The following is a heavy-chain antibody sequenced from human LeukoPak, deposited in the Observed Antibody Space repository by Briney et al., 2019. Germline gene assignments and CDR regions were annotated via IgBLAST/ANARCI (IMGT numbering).Heavy chain of an antibody. J-gene: IGHJ4*02. V-gene: IGHV3-66*01. CDR2: IYSGGST. D-gene: IGHD3-10*01. Sequence: GGSLRLSCAASGFTASSNYMSWVRQAPGRGLEWVSVIYSGGSTYYADSVKGRFTISRDNSKNTLFLQMNSLRAGDTAVYYCARGTVTMVDYWGQGTLVTVSS. CDR1: GFTASSNY. CDR3: ARGTVTMVDY.